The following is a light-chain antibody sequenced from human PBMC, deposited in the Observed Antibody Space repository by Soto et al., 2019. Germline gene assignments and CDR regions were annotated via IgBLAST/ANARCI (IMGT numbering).Light chain of an antibody. Sequence: DIQMTQSPSSLFASVGDRVTSTCRASQSISNYLNWYRQKPGKAPKLLIYAASSLQRGVPSTFSGSGSGTEFTLIISSLHPEDFATYYCQQSYSAPLTFGQWNKV. J-gene: IGKJ1*01. CDR1: QSISNY. CDR2: AAS. CDR3: QQSYSAPLT. V-gene: IGKV1-39*01.